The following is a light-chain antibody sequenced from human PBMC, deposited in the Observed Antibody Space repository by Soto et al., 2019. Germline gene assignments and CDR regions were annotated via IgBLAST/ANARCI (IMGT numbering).Light chain of an antibody. CDR1: QSVSARY. CDR2: GAS. V-gene: IGKV3-20*01. J-gene: IGKJ1*01. Sequence: EIVLTQSPATLSLSPGERATLSCRASQSVSARYVAWYQRMPGEATRLLIYGASNRATDIPVRFSASGSGTDFTLTITRLEPEDFDVYICQQYAISPPKFGLGTKVEFK. CDR3: QQYAISPPK.